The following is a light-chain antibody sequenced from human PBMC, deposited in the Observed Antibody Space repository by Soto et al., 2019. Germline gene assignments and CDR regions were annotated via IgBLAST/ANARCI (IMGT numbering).Light chain of an antibody. CDR3: SSHSGSNLVV. V-gene: IGLV2-8*01. Sequence: QSALTQPPSASGSPGQSVTIYCTGTSSDVGGYNFVSWYQQHPGKAPRLMIYEVNKRPSGVPDRFSGSKSGNTASLTVSGLQAEDEADYYCSSHSGSNLVVFGGGTKLTVL. CDR1: SSDVGGYNF. J-gene: IGLJ2*01. CDR2: EVN.